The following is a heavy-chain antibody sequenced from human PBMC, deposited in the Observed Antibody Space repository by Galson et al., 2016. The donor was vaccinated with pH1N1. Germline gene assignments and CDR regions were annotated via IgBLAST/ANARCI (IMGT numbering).Heavy chain of an antibody. CDR2: IYPSDSDT. CDR3: ARGSGSPDSYYYYGMDV. Sequence: GWVRQMPGKGLEWMGIIYPSDSDTRYSPSFQGQVTISADKSTSTAYLQWSSLKPSDASIYYCARGSGSPDSYYYYGMDVWGQGTTVTASS. V-gene: IGHV5-51*01. J-gene: IGHJ6*01. D-gene: IGHD3-10*01.